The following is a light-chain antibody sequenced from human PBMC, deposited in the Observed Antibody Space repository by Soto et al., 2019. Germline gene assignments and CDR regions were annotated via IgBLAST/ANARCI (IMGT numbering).Light chain of an antibody. CDR2: AVS. CDR3: MQSIQLPLFT. CDR1: SLLHSDGETY. J-gene: IGKJ3*01. Sequence: SLLHSDGETYLYLCLQKPGQPPSLLIYAVSNRFSGVPDGFSGSGSGTDFTLKISRVEAEDVGVRYCMQSIQLPLFTFGPVTKVDIK. V-gene: IGKV2D-29*01.